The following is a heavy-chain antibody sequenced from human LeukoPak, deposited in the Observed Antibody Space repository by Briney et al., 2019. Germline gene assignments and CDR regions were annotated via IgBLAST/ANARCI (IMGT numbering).Heavy chain of an antibody. D-gene: IGHD3-10*01. V-gene: IGHV4-59*01. CDR2: IYYTGNT. CDR3: ARDSRGSGLHPDY. J-gene: IGHJ4*02. Sequence: PSETLSLTCTVSGDSITNYFWSWIRQPPGKGLEWIGYIYYTGNTNYKPSLKSRVTISVDTSTNQFSLRLRSVTAADTAVYYCARDSRGSGLHPDYWGQGTLVTVSS. CDR1: GDSITNYF.